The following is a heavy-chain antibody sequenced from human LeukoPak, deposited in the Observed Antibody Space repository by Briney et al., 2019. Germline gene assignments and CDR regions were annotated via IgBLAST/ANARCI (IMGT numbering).Heavy chain of an antibody. CDR1: GGSFSGYY. D-gene: IGHD3-22*01. CDR3: ARRRVHYYDSSGSTPSDY. CDR2: INHSGST. J-gene: IGHJ4*02. Sequence: SETLSLTCAVYGGSFSGYYWSWIRQPPGKGLEWIGEINHSGSTNYNPSLKSRVTISVDTSKNQFSLKLSSVTAADTAVYYCARRRVHYYDSSGSTPSDYWGQGTLVTVSS. V-gene: IGHV4-34*01.